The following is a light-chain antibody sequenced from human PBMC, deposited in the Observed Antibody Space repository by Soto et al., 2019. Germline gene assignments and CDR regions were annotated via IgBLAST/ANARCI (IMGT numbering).Light chain of an antibody. CDR3: TSYTSSSILL. CDR2: EVS. J-gene: IGLJ2*01. Sequence: QSALTQPASVSGSPGQSITISCTGTSSDVGGYNYVSWYQQHPGKAPKLIIYEVSNRPSGVSNRFSGSKSGNTASLTLSGLQAEDEADYYCTSYTSSSILLFGGGTKLTVL. V-gene: IGLV2-14*01. CDR1: SSDVGGYNY.